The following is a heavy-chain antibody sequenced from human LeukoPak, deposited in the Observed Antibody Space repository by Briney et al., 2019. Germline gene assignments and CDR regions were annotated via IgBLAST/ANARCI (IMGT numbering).Heavy chain of an antibody. CDR1: GGSISSGSHY. J-gene: IGHJ3*02. Sequence: PSETLSLTCTVSGGSISSGSHYWSWIRQPAGKGLEWIGRIYTSGGTNYNPSLKSRVTISVDTTKNQFSLKLSSVTAADTAVYYCASLAVAGRKAFDIWGQGTMVTVSS. V-gene: IGHV4-61*02. CDR3: ASLAVAGRKAFDI. D-gene: IGHD6-19*01. CDR2: IYTSGGT.